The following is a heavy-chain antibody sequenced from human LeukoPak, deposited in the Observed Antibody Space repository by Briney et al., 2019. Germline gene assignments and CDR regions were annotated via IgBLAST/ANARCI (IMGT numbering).Heavy chain of an antibody. D-gene: IGHD2/OR15-2a*01. J-gene: IGHJ4*02. Sequence: PGGSLRLSCAASGFTFNTYSMNWVRQAPGKGLEWVSYTTSTSSPIYYADSVKGRFTISRDNARNSLHLQMNSLRDEDTAVYYCARDGSNSGPDFDYWGQGILVTVSS. CDR1: GFTFNTYS. CDR3: ARDGSNSGPDFDY. CDR2: TTSTSSPI. V-gene: IGHV3-48*02.